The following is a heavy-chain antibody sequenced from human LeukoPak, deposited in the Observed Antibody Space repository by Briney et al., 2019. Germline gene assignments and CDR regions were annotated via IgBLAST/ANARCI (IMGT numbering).Heavy chain of an antibody. Sequence: GGSLRLSCAASGFTFSSYAMHWVRQAPGKGLEYVSAISSNGGSTYYANSVKGRFTISRDNSKNSVYLQMGSLRAEDMAVYYCARDSSGYTFDYWGQGTLVTVSS. V-gene: IGHV3-64*01. CDR1: GFTFSSYA. J-gene: IGHJ4*02. CDR2: ISSNGGST. D-gene: IGHD3-22*01. CDR3: ARDSSGYTFDY.